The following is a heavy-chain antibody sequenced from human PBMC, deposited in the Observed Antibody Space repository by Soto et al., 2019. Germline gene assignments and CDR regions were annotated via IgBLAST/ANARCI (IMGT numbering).Heavy chain of an antibody. CDR1: GYTFTTYA. Sequence: ASVKVSCKASGYTFTTYAIHWMCQAPGQRPEWMAWINAGNGNTKYSEKFKGRVAITRDTSASTAYMELSSLRSEDTAVYYCAREGCSNGVCYDNAFDIWGQGTMVTVSS. J-gene: IGHJ3*02. CDR2: INAGNGNT. CDR3: AREGCSNGVCYDNAFDI. D-gene: IGHD2-8*01. V-gene: IGHV1-3*01.